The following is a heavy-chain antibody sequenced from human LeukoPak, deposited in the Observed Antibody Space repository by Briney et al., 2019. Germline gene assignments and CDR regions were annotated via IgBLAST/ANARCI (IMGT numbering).Heavy chain of an antibody. D-gene: IGHD6-19*01. CDR1: GGSISSSSYY. J-gene: IGHJ3*02. V-gene: IGHV4-39*01. CDR3: ARQMYSSAAFDI. CDR2: IYYSGST. Sequence: SETLSLTCTVSGGSISSSSYYWGWIRQPPGKGLEWIGSIYYSGSTYYNPSLKSRVTISVDTSKNQFSLKLSPVTAADTAVYYCARQMYSSAAFDIWGQGTMVTVSS.